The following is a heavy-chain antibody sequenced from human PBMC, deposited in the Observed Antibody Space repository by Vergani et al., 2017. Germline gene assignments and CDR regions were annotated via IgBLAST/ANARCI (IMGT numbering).Heavy chain of an antibody. D-gene: IGHD2-2*01. CDR1: GFTFSAYY. Sequence: QVQLVESGGGLVKPGGSLRLSCAASGFTFSAYYMSWFRQAPGKGLEWVSYISSSGNTIYNADSVKGRFTISRDNAKNSLFLRMNSLRADDTAVYYCARGSRYCTSTSCSPLNVYDFWGQGTMVTVSS. CDR2: ISSSGNTI. J-gene: IGHJ3*01. V-gene: IGHV3-11*01. CDR3: ARGSRYCTSTSCSPLNVYDF.